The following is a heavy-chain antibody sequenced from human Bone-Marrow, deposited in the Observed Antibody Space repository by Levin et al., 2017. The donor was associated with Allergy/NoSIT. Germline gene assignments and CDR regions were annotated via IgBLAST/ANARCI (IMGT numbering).Heavy chain of an antibody. J-gene: IGHJ6*02. CDR3: ARDLDDFWSAYYPTETYYYYYGFDV. CDR1: GYSFSSYG. CDR2: ISASNGHT. D-gene: IGHD3-3*01. V-gene: IGHV1-18*01. Sequence: PGESLKISCQASGYSFSSYGISWVRQAPGQGLEWMGWISASNGHTNYAQRFQDRVTMTTDTSTSTAYMELRSLRSDDTAVYYCARDLDDFWSAYYPTETYYYYYGFDVWGQGTTVTVSS.